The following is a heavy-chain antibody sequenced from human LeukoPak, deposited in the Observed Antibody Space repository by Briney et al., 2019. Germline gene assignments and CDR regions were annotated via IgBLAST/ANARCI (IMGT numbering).Heavy chain of an antibody. CDR2: INHSGST. D-gene: IGHD6-13*01. J-gene: IGHJ4*02. CDR3: ARGLRQLVRGGFYY. CDR1: GGSFSGYY. V-gene: IGHV4-34*01. Sequence: PETLSLTCAVYGGSFSGYYWSWIRQPPGKGLEWIGEINHSGSTNYNPSLKSRVTISVDTSKNQFSLKLSSVTAADTAVYYCARGLRQLVRGGFYYWGQGTLVTVSS.